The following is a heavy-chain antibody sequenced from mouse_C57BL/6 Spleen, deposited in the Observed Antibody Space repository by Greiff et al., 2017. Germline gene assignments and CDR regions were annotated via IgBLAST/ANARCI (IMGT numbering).Heavy chain of an antibody. J-gene: IGHJ1*03. CDR2: IRNKANGYTT. D-gene: IGHD1-2*01. CDR1: GFTFTDYY. CDR3: ARPLTTAGGYFDV. V-gene: IGHV7-3*01. Sequence: EVKLMESGGGLVQPGGSLSLSCAASGFTFTDYYMSWVRQPPGKALEWLGFIRNKANGYTTEYSASVKGRFTISRDNSQSILYLQMNALRAEDSATYYCARPLTTAGGYFDVWGTGTTVTVSS.